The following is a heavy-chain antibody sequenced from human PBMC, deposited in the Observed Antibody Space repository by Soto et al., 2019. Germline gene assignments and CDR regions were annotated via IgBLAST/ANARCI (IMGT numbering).Heavy chain of an antibody. D-gene: IGHD6-13*01. CDR3: ARAIGAAGGY. V-gene: IGHV3-23*01. J-gene: IGHJ4*02. CDR1: GFIFSDYY. Sequence: GGSLRLSCAASGFIFSDYYMSWIRQAPGKGLEWVSDIAGSGGSTYYADSVKGRFTISRDNSKNTLYLQMNSLRAEDTAVYYCARAIGAAGGYWGQGTLVTVS. CDR2: IAGSGGST.